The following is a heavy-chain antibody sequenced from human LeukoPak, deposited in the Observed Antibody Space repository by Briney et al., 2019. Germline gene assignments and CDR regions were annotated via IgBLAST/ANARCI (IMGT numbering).Heavy chain of an antibody. CDR3: ARGSLPAAPYFDY. D-gene: IGHD2-2*01. CDR2: ISGSGGFT. V-gene: IGHV3-23*01. CDR1: GFTFSSYA. Sequence: GGSLRLSCAASGFTFSSYAMSWVRQAPGRGLEWVSAISGSGGFTYYADSVKGRFTISRDNSKNTLYLQMNSLRAEDTAVYYCARGSLPAAPYFDYWGQGTLVTVSS. J-gene: IGHJ4*02.